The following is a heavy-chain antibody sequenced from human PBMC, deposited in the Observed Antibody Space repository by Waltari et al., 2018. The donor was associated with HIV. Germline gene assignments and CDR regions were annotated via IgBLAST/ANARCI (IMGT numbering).Heavy chain of an antibody. D-gene: IGHD4-17*01. CDR3: ARENTMTYYDALDI. CDR1: GFTFRRYW. Sequence: EVQLVESGGGLVQPGGSLRLSCAAPGFTFRRYWMHWFRQAPGKGLLWVSCISSDGSTTNYADSVKGRLTISRDNAKNTLYLQMNSLRADDTAVYYCARENTMTYYDALDIWGQGTMVTVSS. V-gene: IGHV3-74*01. J-gene: IGHJ3*02. CDR2: ISSDGSTT.